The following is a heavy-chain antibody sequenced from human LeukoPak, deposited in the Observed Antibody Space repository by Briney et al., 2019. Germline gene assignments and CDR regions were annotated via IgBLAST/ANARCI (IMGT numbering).Heavy chain of an antibody. D-gene: IGHD4-17*01. Sequence: KPAETLSLSCAVSGGSISSSSYYWGWIRQPPGMGLEWIGSICYSGSTYDNPSLRSRVTISVDTSKNPFSLTLSSVPAADTAVYYCARPAHGDYYYSDYDGMDVWGQGTTVTVSS. CDR1: GGSISSSSYY. CDR2: ICYSGST. J-gene: IGHJ6*02. CDR3: ARPAHGDYYYSDYDGMDV. V-gene: IGHV4-39*01.